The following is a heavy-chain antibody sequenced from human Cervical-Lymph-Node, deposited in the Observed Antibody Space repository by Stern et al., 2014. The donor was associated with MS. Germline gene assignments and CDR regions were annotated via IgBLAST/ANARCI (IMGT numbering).Heavy chain of an antibody. CDR1: GYTFTSYW. J-gene: IGHJ4*02. Sequence: VQLVQSGPEVKRPGESLKISCQASGYTFTSYWIGGVPQMPGKGLEWIAIIFPGGSDIRYSPSFQGQVTISADKSSSTAYLQWNTLKASDTAIYYCARQRYFDYWGQGTLVTVSS. CDR3: ARQRYFDY. V-gene: IGHV5-51*01. CDR2: IFPGGSDI.